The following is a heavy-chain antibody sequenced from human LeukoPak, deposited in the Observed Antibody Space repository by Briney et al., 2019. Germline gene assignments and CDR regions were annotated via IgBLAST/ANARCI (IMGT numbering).Heavy chain of an antibody. Sequence: GGSLRLSCAASGFTFSSSAMSWVRQAPGKGLEWASVIYNDGRTYYADSVKGRFIISKDISKNTLYLQMNNLRADDTAVYYCARESGYAVGDFWGRGTLVTVSS. V-gene: IGHV3-23*03. CDR3: ARESGYAVGDF. CDR2: IYNDGRT. CDR1: GFTFSSSA. D-gene: IGHD5-12*01. J-gene: IGHJ4*02.